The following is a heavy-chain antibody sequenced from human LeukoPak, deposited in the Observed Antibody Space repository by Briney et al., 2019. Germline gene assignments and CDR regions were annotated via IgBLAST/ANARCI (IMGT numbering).Heavy chain of an antibody. J-gene: IGHJ6*02. Sequence: GGSLRLSCAASGFTFSSYAMHWVRQAPGKGLEWVAVISYDGSNKYYADSVKGRFTISRDNSKNTLYLQMNSLRAEDTAVYYCVRAYSNYAYYYYGMDVWGQGTTVTVSS. CDR2: ISYDGSNK. CDR3: VRAYSNYAYYYYGMDV. V-gene: IGHV3-30-3*01. D-gene: IGHD4-11*01. CDR1: GFTFSSYA.